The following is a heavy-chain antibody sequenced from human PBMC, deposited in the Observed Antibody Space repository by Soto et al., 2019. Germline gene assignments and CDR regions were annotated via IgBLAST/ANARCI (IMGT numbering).Heavy chain of an antibody. D-gene: IGHD6-19*01. CDR2: ISYDGSNK. CDR1: GFTFSGYG. V-gene: IGHV3-30*03. CDR3: STRSSGWAIDY. Sequence: LRLSCAASGFTFSGYGMHWVRQAPGKGLEWVAVISYDGSNKYYADSVKGRFTISRDNSKNTLYLQMNSLRAEDTAVYYCSTRSSGWAIDYWGQGTLVTVSS. J-gene: IGHJ4*02.